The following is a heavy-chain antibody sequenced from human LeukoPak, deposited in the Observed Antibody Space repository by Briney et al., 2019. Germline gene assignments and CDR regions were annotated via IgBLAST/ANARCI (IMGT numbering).Heavy chain of an antibody. D-gene: IGHD5-18*01. J-gene: IGHJ3*02. Sequence: ASVKVSCKASGYTFTGYYMHWVRQAPGQGLEWMGWINPNSGGTNYAQKFQGRVTMTRDTSISTAYVELSRLRSDDTAVYYCAGYSYGYPKAFDIWGQGTMVTVSS. CDR3: AGYSYGYPKAFDI. V-gene: IGHV1-2*02. CDR1: GYTFTGYY. CDR2: INPNSGGT.